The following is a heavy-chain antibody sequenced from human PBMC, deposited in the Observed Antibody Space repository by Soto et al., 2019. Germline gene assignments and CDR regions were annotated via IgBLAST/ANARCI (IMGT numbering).Heavy chain of an antibody. Sequence: QVQLVESGGGVVQPGRSLRLSCAASGFSFSSYGMHWVRQAPGKGLEWVAGLLDDGSDKDYTDAVKGRFTISRDNSKNTLYLEMNSLRAEDTAVYYCARDDDYGDNGLDYWGQGTLVTVSS. J-gene: IGHJ4*02. CDR3: ARDDDYGDNGLDY. V-gene: IGHV3-33*01. D-gene: IGHD4-17*01. CDR1: GFSFSSYG. CDR2: LLDDGSDK.